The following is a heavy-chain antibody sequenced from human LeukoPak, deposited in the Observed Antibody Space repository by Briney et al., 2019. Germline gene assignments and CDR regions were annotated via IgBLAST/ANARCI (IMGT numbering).Heavy chain of an antibody. CDR1: GDRVSSNSVA. CDR3: AEGGGTFVF. J-gene: IGHJ4*02. Sequence: SQTLSLTWGISGDRVSSNSVAWNWKTQSPSRGLEWLRTTYYRSKWYKEYAVSVKSRITINPDTSKNQFSLKRNSVTPEDTAVYYCAEGGGTFVFWGEGTPVAVSS. D-gene: IGHD1-26*01. V-gene: IGHV6-1*01. CDR2: TYYRSKWYK.